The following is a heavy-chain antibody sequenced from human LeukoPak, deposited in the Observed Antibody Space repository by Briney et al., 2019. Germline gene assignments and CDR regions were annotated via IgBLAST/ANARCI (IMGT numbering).Heavy chain of an antibody. CDR3: ARDRAHSGSYSYFDY. V-gene: IGHV3-30-3*01. J-gene: IGHJ4*02. CDR1: GFTFSSYA. CDR2: ISYDGSNK. D-gene: IGHD1-26*01. Sequence: GGSLRLSCAASGFTFSSYAMHWVRQAPGKGLEGVAVISYDGSNKYYADSVKGRFTISRDNSKNTLYLQMNSLRAEDTAVYYCARDRAHSGSYSYFDYWGQGTLVTVSS.